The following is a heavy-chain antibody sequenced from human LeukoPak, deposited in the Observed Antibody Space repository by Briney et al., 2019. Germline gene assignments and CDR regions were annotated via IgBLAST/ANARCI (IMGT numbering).Heavy chain of an antibody. J-gene: IGHJ4*02. CDR3: ARDRSGSDHALFDY. CDR2: IIPIFGTA. D-gene: IGHD1-26*01. Sequence: SVKVSCKASGGTFISYAISWVRQAPGQGLEWMGGIIPIFGTANYAQKFQGRVTITADESTSTAYMELSSLRSEDTAVYYCARDRSGSDHALFDYWGQGTLLTVSS. V-gene: IGHV1-69*13. CDR1: GGTFISYA.